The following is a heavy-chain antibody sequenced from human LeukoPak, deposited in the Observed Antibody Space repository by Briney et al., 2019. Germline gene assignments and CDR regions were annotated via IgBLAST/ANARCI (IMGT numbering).Heavy chain of an antibody. D-gene: IGHD5-18*01. CDR1: GYTFTGYY. J-gene: IGHJ4*02. Sequence: SCKASGYTFTGYYMHWVRQAPGKGLEWVAVISYDGSNKYYADSVKGRFTISRDNSKNTLYLQMNSLRAEDTAVYYCARGGYSYGEGYDYWGQGTLVTVSS. CDR3: ARGGYSYGEGYDY. V-gene: IGHV3-30-3*01. CDR2: ISYDGSNK.